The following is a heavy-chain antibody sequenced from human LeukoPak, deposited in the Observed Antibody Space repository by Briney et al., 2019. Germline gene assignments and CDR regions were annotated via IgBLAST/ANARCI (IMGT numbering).Heavy chain of an antibody. CDR2: ISGKGDNT. D-gene: IGHD6-13*01. CDR3: AKDSYKAAGYFDL. J-gene: IGHJ2*01. V-gene: IGHV3-43*02. Sequence: PGESLRLSCAASGFTFEEYAMHWVRQVPGQGLEWVALISGKGDNTQYAESVKGRFTVSRDNRKNSLSLQMDGLRVEDTALFYCAKDSYKAAGYFDLWGRGTLVTVSS. CDR1: GFTFEEYA.